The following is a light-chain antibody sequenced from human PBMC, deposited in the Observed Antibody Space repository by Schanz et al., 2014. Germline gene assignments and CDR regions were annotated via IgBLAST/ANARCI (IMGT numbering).Light chain of an antibody. J-gene: IGLJ1*01. CDR2: EVS. Sequence: QSALTQPASVSGSPGQSITISCTGTSSDIGNYNLVSWYQQHPGKAPKVMIYEVSKWPSGVSNRFSGSKSGNTASLTISGLQAEDEADYYCGSYTTSINYVFGTGTKLTVL. CDR3: GSYTTSINYV. CDR1: SSDIGNYNL. V-gene: IGLV2-14*02.